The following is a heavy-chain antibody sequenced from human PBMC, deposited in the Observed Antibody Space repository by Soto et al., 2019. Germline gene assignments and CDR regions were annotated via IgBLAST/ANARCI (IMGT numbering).Heavy chain of an antibody. CDR2: INPSGGST. J-gene: IGHJ4*02. D-gene: IGHD3-3*01. CDR1: GYTFTSYY. Sequence: QVQLVQSGAEVKKPGASVKVSCKASGYTFTSYYMHWVRQAPGQGLEWMGIINPSGGSTSYAQKFHGRVTMTRDTSTSTVYMELSSLRSEDTAVYYCARADFGVVIPSYYFDYWGQGTLVTVSS. CDR3: ARADFGVVIPSYYFDY. V-gene: IGHV1-46*03.